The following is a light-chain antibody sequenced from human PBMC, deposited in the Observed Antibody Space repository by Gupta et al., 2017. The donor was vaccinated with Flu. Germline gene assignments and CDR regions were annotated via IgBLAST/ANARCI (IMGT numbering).Light chain of an antibody. J-gene: IGLJ2*01. CDR1: SLRSSY. CDR3: NSRDSSDNHQAV. Sequence: SSELTQDPAVSVALGQTDRLTCQGDSLRSSYASWYQQKPGQAPVLVIYAKNNRPSGIPDRFSGSSSGNTASLTITGAQAEDEADYYCNSRDSSDNHQAVFGGGTKLTVL. CDR2: AKN. V-gene: IGLV3-19*01.